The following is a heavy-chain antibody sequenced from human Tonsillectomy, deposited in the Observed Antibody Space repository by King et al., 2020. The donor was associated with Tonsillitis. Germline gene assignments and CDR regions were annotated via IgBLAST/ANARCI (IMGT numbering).Heavy chain of an antibody. Sequence: VQLVESGGGVVQPGRSLRLSCAASGFTFSSYGMHWVRQAPGKGLEWGAVISHDGNNKYYAESVKGRFNISRDNSKNTLYLQMNSLRSEDTAVYYCAKDFSSAGTTIFCTHWGQGTLVTVSA. D-gene: IGHD1-1*01. CDR1: GFTFSSYG. J-gene: IGHJ4*02. V-gene: IGHV3-30*18. CDR3: AKDFSSAGTTIFCTH. CDR2: ISHDGNNK.